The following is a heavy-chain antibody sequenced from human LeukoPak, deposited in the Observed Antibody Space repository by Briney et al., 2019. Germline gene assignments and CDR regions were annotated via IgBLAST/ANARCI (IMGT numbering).Heavy chain of an antibody. J-gene: IGHJ4*02. Sequence: SVKVSCKASGGTFSSYAISWVRQAPGQGLEWMGGIIPIFGTANYAQKFQGRVTMTEDTSTDTAYMELSSLRSEDTAVYYCATYYDFWSGYFDWGQGTLVTVSS. CDR2: IIPIFGTA. CDR1: GGTFSSYA. CDR3: ATYYDFWSGYFD. D-gene: IGHD3-3*01. V-gene: IGHV1-69*06.